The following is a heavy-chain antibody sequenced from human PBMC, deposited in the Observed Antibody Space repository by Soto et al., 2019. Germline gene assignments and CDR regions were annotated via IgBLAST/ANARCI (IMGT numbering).Heavy chain of an antibody. D-gene: IGHD2-15*01. J-gene: IGHJ5*02. CDR1: GGSISSGGYY. Sequence: QVQLQESGPGLVKPSQTLSLTCTVSGGSISSGGYYWSWIRQHPGKGLEWIGYIYHSGTTYYNPSPKSRVTISVDTSKNQFSLKLTSVTAADTAVYYCARVRGTPLLGWFDPWGQGTLVTVSS. V-gene: IGHV4-31*03. CDR3: ARVRGTPLLGWFDP. CDR2: IYHSGTT.